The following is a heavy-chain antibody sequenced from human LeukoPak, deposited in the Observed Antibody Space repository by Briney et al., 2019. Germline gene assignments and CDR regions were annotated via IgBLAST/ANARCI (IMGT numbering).Heavy chain of an antibody. V-gene: IGHV4-59*01. Sequence: PSETLSLTCAVYGGSFSGYYWSWIRQPPGKGLEWIGYIYYSGSTNYNPSLKSRVTISVDTSKNQFSLKLSSVTAADTAVYYCARVRVRGVTKYFDYWGQGTLVTVSS. CDR2: IYYSGST. CDR1: GGSFSGYY. CDR3: ARVRVRGVTKYFDY. D-gene: IGHD3-10*01. J-gene: IGHJ4*02.